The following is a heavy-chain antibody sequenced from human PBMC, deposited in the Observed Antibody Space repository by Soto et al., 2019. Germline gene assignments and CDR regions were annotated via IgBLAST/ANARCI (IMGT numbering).Heavy chain of an antibody. D-gene: IGHD3-9*01. J-gene: IGHJ5*02. CDR3: AKDPPAPIRYFDWSHYNWFDP. CDR2: ISGSGGST. V-gene: IGHV3-23*01. Sequence: GGSLRLSCAASGFTFSSYAMSWVRQAPGKGLEWVSAISGSGGSTYYADSVKGRFTISRDNSKNTLYLQMNSLRAEDTAVYYCAKDPPAPIRYFDWSHYNWFDPWGQGTLVTVSS. CDR1: GFTFSSYA.